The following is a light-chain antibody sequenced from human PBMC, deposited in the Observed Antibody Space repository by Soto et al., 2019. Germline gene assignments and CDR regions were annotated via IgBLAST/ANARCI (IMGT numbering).Light chain of an antibody. CDR1: QGLXSK. V-gene: IGKV3-15*01. CDR2: CAS. Sequence: IALTQSPSTLSVSPGESATLSCRASQGLXSKLVWDQAKPGQAPRLLTACASTRATDSPARLSGSGSETEFTLPISSLQSEDFAVYYCQHYGRAHRGFGQGTKVEIK. CDR3: QHYGRAHRG. J-gene: IGKJ1*01.